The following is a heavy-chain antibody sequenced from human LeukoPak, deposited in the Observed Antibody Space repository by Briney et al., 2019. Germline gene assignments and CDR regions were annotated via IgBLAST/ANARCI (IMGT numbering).Heavy chain of an antibody. Sequence: GGSLRLSCAASGFTFDDYAMHWVRQAPGKGLEWVSLISGDGGSTYYADSVKGRFTISRDNSKNSLYLQMNSLRTEDTALYYCATLLAMATIFEEGRNYDYWGQGTLVTVSS. D-gene: IGHD5-24*01. CDR3: ATLLAMATIFEEGRNYDY. CDR2: ISGDGGST. V-gene: IGHV3-43*02. J-gene: IGHJ4*02. CDR1: GFTFDDYA.